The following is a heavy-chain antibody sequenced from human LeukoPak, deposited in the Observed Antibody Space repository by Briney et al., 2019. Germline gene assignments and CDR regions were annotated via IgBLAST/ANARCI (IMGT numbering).Heavy chain of an antibody. CDR1: GFTFDNFA. Sequence: GGSLRLSCAPSGFTFDNFAMTWVRQAPGKGLEWVSEITGSGGSTYYTDSVKGRFTISRDSSKNTLYLQMNSLRAEDTAIYYCARELFDFDYWGQGTLVTVSS. V-gene: IGHV3-23*01. CDR2: ITGSGGST. J-gene: IGHJ4*02. D-gene: IGHD3-10*01. CDR3: ARELFDFDY.